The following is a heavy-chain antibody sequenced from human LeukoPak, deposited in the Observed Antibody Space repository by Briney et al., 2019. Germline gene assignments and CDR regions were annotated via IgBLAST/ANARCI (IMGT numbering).Heavy chain of an antibody. Sequence: PGGSLRLSCAASGFTFSSFGMHWVRQTPGKGLEWVAVIWYDGSNTFYADSVKGRFTISRDNAKNSLYLQMNSLRAEDTAVYYCARFVDGDHEVEYFDYWGQGTLVTVSS. D-gene: IGHD4-17*01. CDR1: GFTFSSFG. CDR3: ARFVDGDHEVEYFDY. CDR2: IWYDGSNT. V-gene: IGHV3-33*01. J-gene: IGHJ4*02.